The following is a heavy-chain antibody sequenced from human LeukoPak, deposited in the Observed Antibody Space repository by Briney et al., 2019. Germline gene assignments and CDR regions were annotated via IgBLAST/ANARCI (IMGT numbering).Heavy chain of an antibody. V-gene: IGHV1-18*01. J-gene: IGHJ4*02. CDR2: ISPFNGNT. Sequence: ASVKVPCKASGYTFTSYGISWVRQAPGQGLEWMGWISPFNGNTNYAQKVQGRVTMTTDTSTSTVYMELSSLRSEDTAVYYCARGGIFDYWGQGTLVNVSS. CDR1: GYTFTSYG. D-gene: IGHD3-10*01. CDR3: ARGGIFDY.